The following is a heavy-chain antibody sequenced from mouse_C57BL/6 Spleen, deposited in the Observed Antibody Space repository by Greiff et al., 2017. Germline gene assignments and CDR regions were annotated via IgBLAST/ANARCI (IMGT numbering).Heavy chain of an antibody. J-gene: IGHJ3*01. CDR3: TRGVDSSSAY. D-gene: IGHD3-2*02. CDR1: GYTFTDYE. Sequence: QVQLQQSGAELVRPGASVTLSCKASGYTFTDYEMHWVKQTPVHGLEWIGAIDPETGGTAYNQKFKGKAILTADKSSSTAYMELRSLTSEDSAVYYCTRGVDSSSAYWGQGTLVTVSA. CDR2: IDPETGGT. V-gene: IGHV1-15*01.